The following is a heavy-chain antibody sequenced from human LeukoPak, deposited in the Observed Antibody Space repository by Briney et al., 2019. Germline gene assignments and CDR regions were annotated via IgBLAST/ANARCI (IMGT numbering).Heavy chain of an antibody. CDR1: GGSISTYY. J-gene: IGHJ5*02. V-gene: IGHV4-59*08. D-gene: IGHD1-14*01. CDR3: AGLVTGRTNWFDP. Sequence: SETLSLTCTVSGGSISTYYWSWIRQPPGKGLEWIGYIYHSGGTNYNPSLKSRVTISVDTSKNQFSLKLSSVTAADTAVYYCAGLVTGRTNWFDPWGQGTPVTVSS. CDR2: IYHSGGT.